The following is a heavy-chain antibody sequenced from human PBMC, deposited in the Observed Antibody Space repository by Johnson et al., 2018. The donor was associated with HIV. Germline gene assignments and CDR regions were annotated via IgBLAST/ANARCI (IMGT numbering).Heavy chain of an antibody. V-gene: IGHV3-30*02. J-gene: IGHJ3*02. CDR2: IRYDVTKK. D-gene: IGHD5-12*01. CDR3: ARGQTAYSGYDVPLDI. CDR1: GLTFSSYG. Sequence: VQLVESGGGVVQPGGSLRLSCAASGLTFSSYGMHWVRQAPGKGLEWVAFIRYDVTKKYYADSVKGRFTISRDNFKNRLYLQMDSLRAEDTAVYYCARGQTAYSGYDVPLDIWGQGTRVTVSS.